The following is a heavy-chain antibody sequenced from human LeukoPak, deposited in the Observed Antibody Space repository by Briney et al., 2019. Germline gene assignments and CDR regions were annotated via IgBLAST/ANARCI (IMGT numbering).Heavy chain of an antibody. CDR2: IYSGGST. CDR1: GFTVSSNY. CDR3: ARAQWGVYFDY. V-gene: IGHV3-53*01. J-gene: IGHJ4*02. D-gene: IGHD2-8*01. Sequence: PGGSLRLSCAASGFTVSSNYMSWVRQAPGKGLEWVSVIYSGGSTYYADSVKGRFTISRDNSKNTLYLQMNSLRAEDTAVYYCARAQWGVYFDYWGQGTLDTVSS.